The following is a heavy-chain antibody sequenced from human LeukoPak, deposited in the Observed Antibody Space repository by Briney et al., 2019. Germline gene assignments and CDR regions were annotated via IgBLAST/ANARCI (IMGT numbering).Heavy chain of an antibody. J-gene: IGHJ5*02. V-gene: IGHV4-39*07. Sequence: SETLSLTCTVSGGSISSSSYYWGWIRQPPGKGLEWIGSIYYSGSTYYNPSLKSRVTISVDRSKNQFSLKLSSVTAADTAVYYCARGTRTEIAAAGTGFDPWGQGTLVTVSS. CDR2: IYYSGST. D-gene: IGHD6-13*01. CDR1: GGSISSSSYY. CDR3: ARGTRTEIAAAGTGFDP.